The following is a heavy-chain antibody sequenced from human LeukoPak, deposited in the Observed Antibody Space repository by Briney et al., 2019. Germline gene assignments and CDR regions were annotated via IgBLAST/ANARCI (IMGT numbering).Heavy chain of an antibody. Sequence: SGTLSLTCIVSGGSISNNYWSWIRQPPGKGLEWIGYTYYSGSTNYNPSLKSRVTILVDMSKNQFSLKLSSVTASDTAVYYCARRAACGGDCYYDAFDIWGQGTMVTVSS. CDR1: GGSISNNY. J-gene: IGHJ3*02. CDR2: TYYSGST. V-gene: IGHV4-59*08. CDR3: ARRAACGGDCYYDAFDI. D-gene: IGHD2-21*02.